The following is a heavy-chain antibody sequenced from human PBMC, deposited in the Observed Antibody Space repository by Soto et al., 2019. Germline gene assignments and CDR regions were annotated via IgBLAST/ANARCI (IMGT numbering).Heavy chain of an antibody. CDR2: FIPIFGAA. CDR3: ASPRANYYCSGMDL. Sequence: QVQLVQSGAEVKKPGSSVKVSCKASGGTFSSYAISWVRQAPGQGLEWMGGFIPIFGAADYAQNFQVRVTIAASEYMSTAYMELSSVRSEDTAVYYCASPRANYYCSGMDLWSQGTTVTVSS. J-gene: IGHJ6*02. V-gene: IGHV1-69*12. CDR1: GGTFSSYA.